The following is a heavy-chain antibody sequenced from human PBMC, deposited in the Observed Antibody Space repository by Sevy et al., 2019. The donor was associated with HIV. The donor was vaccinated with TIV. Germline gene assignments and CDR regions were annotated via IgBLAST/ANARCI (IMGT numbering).Heavy chain of an antibody. D-gene: IGHD2-15*01. J-gene: IGHJ3*02. Sequence: GGSLRLSCAASGFTFSSYSMNWVRQAPGKGLEWVSSISSSSSTIYYADSVKGRFTISRDNAKNSLYLQMNSLRDEETAGYYCARLNAYPIFDCSGGSCYPDAFDIWGQGTMVTVSS. CDR1: GFTFSSYS. CDR3: ARLNAYPIFDCSGGSCYPDAFDI. V-gene: IGHV3-48*02. CDR2: ISSSSSTI.